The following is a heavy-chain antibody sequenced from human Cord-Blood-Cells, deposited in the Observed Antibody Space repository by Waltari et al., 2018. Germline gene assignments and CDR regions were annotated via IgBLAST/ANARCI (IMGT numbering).Heavy chain of an antibody. D-gene: IGHD4-4*01. CDR3: ARGGDYSNAFDI. V-gene: IGHV3-74*01. J-gene: IGHJ3*02. CDR2: INSGGSST. Sequence: EVQLVESGGGLVQPGGSLRLSCAASGFTFSSYWMHWVRQAPGKGLVWVSRINSGGSSTSYADSVKGRFTISRDNAKNTLYLQMNSLGAEDTAVYYCARGGDYSNAFDIWGQGTMVTVSS. CDR1: GFTFSSYW.